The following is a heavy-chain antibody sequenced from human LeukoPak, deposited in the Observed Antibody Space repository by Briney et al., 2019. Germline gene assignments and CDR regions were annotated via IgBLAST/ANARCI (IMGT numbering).Heavy chain of an antibody. Sequence: GGALRFSCAASGFTLRSYAMSWVRQAPGRGLEWVAVIGYEGVNKFYTDSVKGRFTISRDDSKNTLYLQMDSPRDEDTAVYYCARDFLRGAPDYLDQWGQGTLVTVS. CDR1: GFTLRSYA. J-gene: IGHJ4*02. D-gene: IGHD3-10*01. V-gene: IGHV3-30*04. CDR3: ARDFLRGAPDYLDQ. CDR2: IGYEGVNK.